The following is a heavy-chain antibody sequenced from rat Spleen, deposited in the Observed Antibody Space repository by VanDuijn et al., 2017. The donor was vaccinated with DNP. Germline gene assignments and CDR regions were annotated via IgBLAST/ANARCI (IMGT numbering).Heavy chain of an antibody. J-gene: IGHJ2*01. Sequence: EVQLQESGPGLVKPSQSLSLTCSVTGYSITSCCRWTWIRKFPGNKMEWVGHISYSGSTTYNPSLKSRISITRDTSKNQFFLHLKSVTTEDTATYYCARWSDYFDYWGQGVMVTVSS. CDR2: ISYSGST. V-gene: IGHV3-1*01. CDR1: GYSITSCC. CDR3: ARWSDYFDY.